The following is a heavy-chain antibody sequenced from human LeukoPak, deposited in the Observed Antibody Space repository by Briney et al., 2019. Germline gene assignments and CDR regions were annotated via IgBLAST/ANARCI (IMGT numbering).Heavy chain of an antibody. CDR1: GFTFSDYN. J-gene: IGHJ1*01. CDR2: ISGSGGYI. V-gene: IGHV3-21*01. D-gene: IGHD2-21*02. Sequence: GGSLRLSCAASGFTFSDYNMNWVRQAPGKGLEWVSSISGSGGYIYYSDSVKGRFTISRDNTKKALFLQMNSLRAEDTAVYYCAKPAYCGGDCYSSPFQHWGQGTLVTVSS. CDR3: AKPAYCGGDCYSSPFQH.